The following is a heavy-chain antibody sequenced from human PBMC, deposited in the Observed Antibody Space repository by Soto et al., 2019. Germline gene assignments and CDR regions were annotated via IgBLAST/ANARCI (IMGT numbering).Heavy chain of an antibody. CDR1: GDTNSRDT. Sequence: SVKGACKSSGDTNSRDTISWVRQAHRQGLEWMGRIIPILGIANHAQKFQGRVTITADKSTSTAYMELSSLSSEDTAVYYCARFRGSYGMDVWGQGTTVPSP. V-gene: IGHV1-69*02. CDR3: ARFRGSYGMDV. D-gene: IGHD3-10*01. CDR2: IIPILGIA. J-gene: IGHJ6*02.